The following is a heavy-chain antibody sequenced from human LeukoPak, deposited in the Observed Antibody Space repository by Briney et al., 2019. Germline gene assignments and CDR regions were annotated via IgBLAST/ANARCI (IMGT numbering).Heavy chain of an antibody. Sequence: GESLRLSCAASGFTFSTYAMSWVRQAPGKGLEWVSYISSSGSTIYYADSVKGRFTISRDNAKNSLYLQMNSLRAEDTAVYYCARDYYYNSGRFDYWGQGTVVTVSS. CDR1: GFTFSTYA. V-gene: IGHV3-48*03. CDR3: ARDYYYNSGRFDY. J-gene: IGHJ4*02. CDR2: ISSSGSTI. D-gene: IGHD3-10*01.